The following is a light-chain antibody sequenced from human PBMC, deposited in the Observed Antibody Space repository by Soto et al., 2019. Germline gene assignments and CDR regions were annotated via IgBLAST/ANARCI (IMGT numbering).Light chain of an antibody. J-gene: IGKJ2*01. Sequence: DVVMTQFAVSLPVTLGQPASISCRSSQSLVSSDGTTYLNWIHQRPGQSPRRLIYRVSDRDSGVPDRFSGSGSGTDFTLKISRVEPEDVGVYYCMQSTHWPYTFGQGTKLEIK. CDR1: QSLVSSDGTTY. V-gene: IGKV2-30*01. CDR3: MQSTHWPYT. CDR2: RVS.